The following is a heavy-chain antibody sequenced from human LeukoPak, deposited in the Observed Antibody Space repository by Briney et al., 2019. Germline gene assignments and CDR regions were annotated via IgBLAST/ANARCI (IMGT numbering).Heavy chain of an antibody. CDR2: IYYSGST. J-gene: IGHJ4*02. Sequence: PSETLSLTCTVSGGSISSYYWSWLRQPPGKGLEWIGYIYYSGSTNYNPSLKSRVTISVDTSKNQFSLKLSSVTAADTAVYYCAREREDGDYLDNWGQGTLVTVSS. D-gene: IGHD4-17*01. CDR3: AREREDGDYLDN. V-gene: IGHV4-59*01. CDR1: GGSISSYY.